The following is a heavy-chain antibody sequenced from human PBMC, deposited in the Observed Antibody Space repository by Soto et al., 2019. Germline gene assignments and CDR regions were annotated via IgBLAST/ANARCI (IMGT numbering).Heavy chain of an antibody. V-gene: IGHV4-59*01. CDR2: VYYSGST. Sequence: WTWVRQPPGKGLEWIGYVYYSGSTNFNPSLKSRVGMSMDTSKNQFSLELKSVTAADTATYYCVRDYLLTGFDTWGHGTLVTVSA. CDR3: VRDYLLTGFDT. D-gene: IGHD3-9*01. J-gene: IGHJ5*01.